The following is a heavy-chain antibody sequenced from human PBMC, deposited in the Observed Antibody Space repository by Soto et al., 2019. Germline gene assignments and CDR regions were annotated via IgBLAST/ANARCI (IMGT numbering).Heavy chain of an antibody. CDR1: GVTFSSYA. D-gene: IGHD6-6*01. CDR3: ARRGYSSSSPYYYYGMDV. Sequence: GASVRVSCKASGVTFSSYAISWVRQAPGQGLEWMGGIIPIFGTANYAQKFQGRVTITADESTSTAYMELSSLRSEDTAVYYCARRGYSSSSPYYYYGMDVWGQGTTVTVSS. V-gene: IGHV1-69*13. CDR2: IIPIFGTA. J-gene: IGHJ6*02.